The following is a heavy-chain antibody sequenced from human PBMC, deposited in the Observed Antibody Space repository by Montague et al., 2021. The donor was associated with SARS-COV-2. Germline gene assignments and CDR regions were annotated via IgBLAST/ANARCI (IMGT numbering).Heavy chain of an antibody. J-gene: IGHJ5*02. Sequence: SETLSLTCTVSGGSISSSSYYWGWIRQPPGKGLEWIGSMYYSGSTYYKPSVESRVTISVDTSKNQFSLKLRSVTAADTAVYYCARQGDQLLLEYWFDPWGQGTLVTVSS. V-gene: IGHV4-39*01. CDR1: GGSISSSSYY. CDR2: MYYSGST. CDR3: ARQGDQLLLEYWFDP. D-gene: IGHD2-2*01.